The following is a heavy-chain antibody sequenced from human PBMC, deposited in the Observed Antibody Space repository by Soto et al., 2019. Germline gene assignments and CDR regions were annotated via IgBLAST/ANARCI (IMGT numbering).Heavy chain of an antibody. D-gene: IGHD3-16*01. CDR1: GFTVRSNY. J-gene: IGHJ4*02. V-gene: IGHV3-53*02. CDR3: AIGRSTFGY. Sequence: EVQLVETGGSLIQPGGSLTLSCAVAGFTVRSNYMSWVRKAPGKGLEWVSIIYSSGNTYYADSVKGRFTMSRDTSNNTVFLQLGGLRAGDTAVYYCAIGRSTFGYWGQGTLGYVS. CDR2: IYSSGNT.